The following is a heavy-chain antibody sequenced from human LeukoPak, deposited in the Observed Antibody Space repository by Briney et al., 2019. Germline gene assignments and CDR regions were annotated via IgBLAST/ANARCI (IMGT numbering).Heavy chain of an antibody. J-gene: IGHJ4*02. CDR1: VYTSTSYG. Sequence: ASVKVSCKDSVYTSTSYGISWVRQAPGQGVEWMGWISAYNGNTNYAQKLQGRVTMTTVTPTSTAYMELRSLRSDDTAVYYCARVRETYYDILTGYSDYWGQGTLVTVPS. CDR3: ARVRETYYDILTGYSDY. D-gene: IGHD3-9*01. CDR2: ISAYNGNT. V-gene: IGHV1-18*01.